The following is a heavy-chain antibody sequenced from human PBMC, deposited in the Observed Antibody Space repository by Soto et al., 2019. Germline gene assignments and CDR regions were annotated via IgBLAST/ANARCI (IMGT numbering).Heavy chain of an antibody. D-gene: IGHD3-22*01. J-gene: IGHJ4*02. Sequence: SETLSLTCAVSGYSISSGHYWGWIRQPPGKGLEWIGSIYHSGSTYYNPSLKSRVTISVDTSKNQFSLKLSSVTAADTAVYYCARVVRGGSGYSAPYWFDYWGQGTLVTVSS. CDR2: IYHSGST. CDR3: ARVVRGGSGYSAPYWFDY. CDR1: GYSISSGHY. V-gene: IGHV4-38-2*01.